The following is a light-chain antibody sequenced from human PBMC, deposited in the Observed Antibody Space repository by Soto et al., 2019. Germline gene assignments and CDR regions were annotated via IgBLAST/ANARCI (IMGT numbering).Light chain of an antibody. CDR2: GEN. Sequence: QSVLTQPPSVSGAPGQRVSISCTGSTSNIGAPYDVHWYQHLPGAAPKLLIYGENNRPSGVPDRFSGSKSGTSASLAITRRQAEDDADYYCQSYNISLHNYVFGTGTKVTVL. CDR3: QSYNISLHNYV. V-gene: IGLV1-40*01. CDR1: TSNIGAPYD. J-gene: IGLJ1*01.